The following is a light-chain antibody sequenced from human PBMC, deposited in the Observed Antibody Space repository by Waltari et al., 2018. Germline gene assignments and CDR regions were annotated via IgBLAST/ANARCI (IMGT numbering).Light chain of an antibody. J-gene: IGKJ1*01. Sequence: EIVLTQSPGTLSFSPGERATLSCRASQSVRRTLAWYQQKPGQAPRLLIYDASTRATGIPDRFSGSGSGTDFSLTISRLEPEDFAVYFCQKYGTLPATFGQGTKVEIK. CDR2: DAS. CDR3: QKYGTLPAT. V-gene: IGKV3-20*01. CDR1: QSVRRT.